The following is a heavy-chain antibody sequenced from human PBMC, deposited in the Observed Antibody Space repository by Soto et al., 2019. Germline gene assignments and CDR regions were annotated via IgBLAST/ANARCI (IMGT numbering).Heavy chain of an antibody. V-gene: IGHV1-8*01. D-gene: IGHD2-2*01. CDR3: ARGMIIVVVPAATYYYYYMEV. J-gene: IGHJ6*03. CDR2: MNPNSGNT. Sequence: ASVKVSCKASGYTFTSYDINWVRQATGQGLEWMGWMNPNSGNTGYAQKFQGRVTMTRNTSISTAYMELSSLRSEDTAVYYCARGMIIVVVPAATYYYYYMEVWGKGTSVTVSS. CDR1: GYTFTSYD.